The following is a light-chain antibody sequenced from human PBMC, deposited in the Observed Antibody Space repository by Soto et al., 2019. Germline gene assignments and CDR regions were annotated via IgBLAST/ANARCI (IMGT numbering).Light chain of an antibody. CDR2: DAS. J-gene: IGKJ4*01. CDR1: QDITNY. CDR3: QQYDNLLPT. Sequence: DIQMTQSPSSLSASIGDRVTITCQASQDITNYLNWYQQKPGRAPKLLIYDASNLETGVPSRFSGSGSWTDFTFTISSLQPEDIAIYYCQQYDNLLPTFGGGTKVEIK. V-gene: IGKV1-33*01.